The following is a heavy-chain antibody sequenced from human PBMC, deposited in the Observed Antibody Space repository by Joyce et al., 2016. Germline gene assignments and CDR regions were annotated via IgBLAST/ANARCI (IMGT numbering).Heavy chain of an antibody. Sequence: GAEVKKPGSSVKVSCKVSGGSFSTYGISWVRQAPGQGLEWMGAMIPIFGTVDFAQKFKDRVTMTADESTNIAHMELSSLRSEDTAVYYCAREVGYSDALGGDYYGMDVWGQGTTVIVAS. CDR3: AREVGYSDALGGDYYGMDV. CDR2: MIPIFGTV. J-gene: IGHJ6*02. V-gene: IGHV1-69*01. CDR1: GGSFSTYG. D-gene: IGHD5-12*01.